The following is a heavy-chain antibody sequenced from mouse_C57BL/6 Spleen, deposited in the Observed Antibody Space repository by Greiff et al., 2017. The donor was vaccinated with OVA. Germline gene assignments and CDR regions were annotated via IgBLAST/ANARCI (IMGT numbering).Heavy chain of an antibody. J-gene: IGHJ4*01. D-gene: IGHD2-1*01. Sequence: VQLQQSGPELVKPGASVKMSCKASGYTFTDYYMHWVKQSHGKSLEWIGYINPTNGGTSYNQKFKGKATLTVNKSSSTAYMKLRSLTSEDSAVYYCADCNYVFYYAMDYWGQGPSVTVSS. V-gene: IGHV1-22*01. CDR1: GYTFTDYY. CDR2: INPTNGGT. CDR3: ADCNYVFYYAMDY.